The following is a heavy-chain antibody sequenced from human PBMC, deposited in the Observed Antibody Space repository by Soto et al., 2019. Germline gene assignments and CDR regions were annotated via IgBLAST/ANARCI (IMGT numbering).Heavy chain of an antibody. D-gene: IGHD6-13*01. J-gene: IGHJ5*02. CDR1: GGSISSNDFY. Sequence: QVQLQESGPGLVKPSQTLSLTCIVPGGSISSNDFYWSWLRPHPGKGLEWIGDIYYSGNTYYNPSLTSRVTILVDTSKNQFSLKVSSVTAADTAVYYCARLSGSWQSWFDPCGQGTLVTVSS. CDR2: IYYSGNT. CDR3: ARLSGSWQSWFDP. V-gene: IGHV4-31*03.